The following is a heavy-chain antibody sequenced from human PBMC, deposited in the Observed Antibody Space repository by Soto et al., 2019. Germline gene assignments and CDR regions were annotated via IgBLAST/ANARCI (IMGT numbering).Heavy chain of an antibody. CDR2: TYYRSQWYN. Sequence: SQTLSLTCAISGDSVSINSAAWNWIRQSPSRGLEWLGRTYYRSQWYNDYAVSVKSRITINPDTSKNQFSLQLNSVTPEDTAVYYCAREAYRDYGGIRSGAFDIWGQGTMVTVSS. V-gene: IGHV6-1*01. J-gene: IGHJ3*02. CDR1: GDSVSINSAA. CDR3: AREAYRDYGGIRSGAFDI. D-gene: IGHD4-17*01.